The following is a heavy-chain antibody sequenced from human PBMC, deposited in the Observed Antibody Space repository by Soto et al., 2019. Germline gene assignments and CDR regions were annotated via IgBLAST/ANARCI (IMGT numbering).Heavy chain of an antibody. Sequence: ASVKVSCKASGYTFTSYGISWVRQAPGQGLEWMGWISAYNGNTNYAQKLQGRVTMTTDTSTSTAYIKLRSRRSDDTAGYYCARDKGRYCSGGSCWLLWYWGQGTLVTVSS. CDR1: GYTFTSYG. J-gene: IGHJ4*02. D-gene: IGHD2-15*01. CDR2: ISAYNGNT. CDR3: ARDKGRYCSGGSCWLLWY. V-gene: IGHV1-18*01.